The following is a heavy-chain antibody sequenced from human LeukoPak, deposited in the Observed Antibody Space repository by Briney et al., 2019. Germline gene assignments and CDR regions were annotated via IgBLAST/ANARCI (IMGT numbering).Heavy chain of an antibody. CDR2: ISNNGGYT. Sequence: GGSLRLSCAASGFTFSSSAMSWVRQAPGKGLEWVSAISNNGGYTYYADSVKGRFTISRDNSKNTLYLQMNSLRAEDTAVYYCAKVSWGASDSSGYSSGDYWGQGTLVTVSS. D-gene: IGHD3-22*01. V-gene: IGHV3-23*01. CDR1: GFTFSSSA. CDR3: AKVSWGASDSSGYSSGDY. J-gene: IGHJ4*02.